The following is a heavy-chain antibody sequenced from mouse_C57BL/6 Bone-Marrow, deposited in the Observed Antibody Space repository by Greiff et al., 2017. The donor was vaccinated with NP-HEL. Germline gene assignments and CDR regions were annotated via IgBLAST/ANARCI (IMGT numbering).Heavy chain of an antibody. Sequence: QVQLKESGAELARPGASVKLSCKASGYTFTSYGISWVKQRTGQGLEWIGEIYPRSGNTYYNEKFKGKATLTADKSSSTAYMELRSLTSKDSAVYFCARSKLGPYWGQGTLVTVSA. V-gene: IGHV1-81*01. CDR3: ARSKLGPY. J-gene: IGHJ3*01. CDR1: GYTFTSYG. CDR2: IYPRSGNT. D-gene: IGHD4-1*01.